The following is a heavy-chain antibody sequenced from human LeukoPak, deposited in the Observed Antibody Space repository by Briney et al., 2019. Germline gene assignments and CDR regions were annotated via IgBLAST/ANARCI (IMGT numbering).Heavy chain of an antibody. CDR1: AFTSSIYA. CDR3: ARVRVGATTGDTFDI. J-gene: IGHJ3*02. D-gene: IGHD1-26*01. CDR2: ISYDGGNE. V-gene: IGHV3-30-3*01. Sequence: PGGSLRLSCAASAFTSSIYAMDWVRQAPGKGLEWVAAISYDGGNEYYADSVKGRFTVSRDNSKNTLYLQMNSLRVEDTAVYYCARVRVGATTGDTFDIWGQGTMVAVAS.